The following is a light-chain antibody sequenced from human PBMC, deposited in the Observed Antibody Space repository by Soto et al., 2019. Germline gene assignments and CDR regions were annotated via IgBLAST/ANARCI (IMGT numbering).Light chain of an antibody. CDR2: AAS. CDR3: QQSYSSPRT. J-gene: IGKJ3*01. CDR1: QSISSY. Sequence: DIQMTQSPSSLSASVGDRVTITCRASQSISSYLNWYQQKPGKAPKLLIYAASSLQSGVPSRFSGSGSGTDFTLTISSLQPEDDATYYCQQSYSSPRTFGPGTKVDIK. V-gene: IGKV1-39*01.